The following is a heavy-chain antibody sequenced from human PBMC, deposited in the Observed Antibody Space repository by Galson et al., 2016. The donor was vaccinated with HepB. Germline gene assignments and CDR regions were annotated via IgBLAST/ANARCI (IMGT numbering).Heavy chain of an antibody. CDR3: ARDPAPAAPRNWFDP. CDR2: ISAYNGNT. V-gene: IGHV1-18*04. J-gene: IGHJ5*02. CDR1: GYSFSGYG. D-gene: IGHD2-2*01. Sequence: SVKVSCKASGYSFSGYGISWVRQAPGQGLEWMGWISAYNGNTNYAQNFKGRVTMTTDTSTFTAYMELRSLRSDDTAVYYCARDPAPAAPRNWFDPWGQGTLVTVSS.